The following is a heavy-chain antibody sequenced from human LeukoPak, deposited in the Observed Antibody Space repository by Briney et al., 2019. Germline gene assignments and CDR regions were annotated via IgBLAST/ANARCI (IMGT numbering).Heavy chain of an antibody. J-gene: IGHJ4*02. CDR2: INAGNGNT. D-gene: IGHD3-16*02. CDR1: GYTFTSYA. V-gene: IGHV1-3*01. Sequence: ASVKVSCKASGYTFTSYAMHWVRQAPGQRLEWMGWINAGNGNTKYSQKFQGRVTITRDTSAGTAYMELSSLRSEDTAVYYCARGLRLGELSPFYWGQGTLVTVSS. CDR3: ARGLRLGELSPFY.